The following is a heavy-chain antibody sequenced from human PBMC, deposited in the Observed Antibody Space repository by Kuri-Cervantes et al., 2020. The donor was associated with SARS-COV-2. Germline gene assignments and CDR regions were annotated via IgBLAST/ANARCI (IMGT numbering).Heavy chain of an antibody. CDR3: ASSRGYSGYEFDY. J-gene: IGHJ4*02. CDR2: ISSSSSYI. CDR1: GFTFSNSD. Sequence: GGSLRLSCAASGFTFSNSDMNWVRQAPGKGLEWVSSISSSSSYIYYADSVKGRFTNSRDNAKNSLYLQMNSLRAEDTAVYYCASSRGYSGYEFDYWGQGTLVTVSS. D-gene: IGHD5-12*01. V-gene: IGHV3-21*01.